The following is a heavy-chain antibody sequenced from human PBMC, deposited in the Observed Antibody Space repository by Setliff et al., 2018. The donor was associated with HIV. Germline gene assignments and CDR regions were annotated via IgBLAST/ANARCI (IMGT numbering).Heavy chain of an antibody. D-gene: IGHD1-26*01. CDR1: GGSISSGSYY. V-gene: IGHV4-61*09. J-gene: IGHJ4*02. CDR2: IYTSGST. Sequence: SETLSLTCTVSGGSISSGSYYWSWIRQPAGKGLEWIGHIYTSGSTNYNPSLKSRVTISVDTSKNQFSLKLSSVTAADTAVYYCARRMSSGSYYDYWGQGTLVTVS. CDR3: ARRMSSGSYYDY.